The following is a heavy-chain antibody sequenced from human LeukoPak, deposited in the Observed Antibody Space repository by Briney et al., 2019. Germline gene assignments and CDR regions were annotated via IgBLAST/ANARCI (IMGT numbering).Heavy chain of an antibody. D-gene: IGHD2-15*01. CDR3: ARARYCIGSTCPAGYYGMDV. CDR1: GYTFNSYA. J-gene: IGHJ6*02. CDR2: INTNTGNP. Sequence: ASVKVSCKASGYTFNSYALDWVRQAPGQGLEWMGWINTNTGNPTYAQGFTGRFVSSLDTSVSTAYVEISSLKAEDTAVYYCARARYCIGSTCPAGYYGMDVWGQGTTVTVSS. V-gene: IGHV7-4-1*02.